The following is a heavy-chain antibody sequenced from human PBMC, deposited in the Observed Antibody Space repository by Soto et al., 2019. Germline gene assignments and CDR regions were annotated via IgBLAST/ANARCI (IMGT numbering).Heavy chain of an antibody. CDR2: IYKVGCP. V-gene: IGHV4-59*01. J-gene: IGHJ6*02. D-gene: IGHD3-10*01. CDR3: ARGECFLRGYGMDV. Sequence: QVQLQESGPGLVKPSETLSLTCTVSGGSISTDYWSWIRQPPGKRLEYVGFIYKVGCPNYNPSLESRVTISPDTSKNQFSLKLRSVTAADTAVYYCARGECFLRGYGMDVWGRVTTGTVS. CDR1: GGSISTDY.